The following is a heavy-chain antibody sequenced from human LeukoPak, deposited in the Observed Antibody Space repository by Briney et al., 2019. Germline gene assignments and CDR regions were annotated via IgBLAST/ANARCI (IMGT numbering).Heavy chain of an antibody. CDR3: ARDGGYDSSGYCGY. V-gene: IGHV1-2*02. J-gene: IGHJ4*02. D-gene: IGHD3-22*01. Sequence: ASVKVSCKASGYPFTGYYMHWVRQAPGHGLEWMGWINPNSGGTNYAQKFQGRVTMTRDTSISTAYMELSRLRSDDTAVYYCARDGGYDSSGYCGYWGQGTLVTVSS. CDR1: GYPFTGYY. CDR2: INPNSGGT.